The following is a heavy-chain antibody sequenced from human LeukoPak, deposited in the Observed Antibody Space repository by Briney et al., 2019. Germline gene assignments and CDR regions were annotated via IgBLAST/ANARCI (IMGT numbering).Heavy chain of an antibody. D-gene: IGHD3-10*01. CDR2: ISAEGDIQ. J-gene: IGHJ4*02. Sequence: GGSQRLSCAATGFRFSSYDMHWVRQAPGKGLEWVAAISAEGDIQIYLDSVMGRFTISRDNSESTLYLQMNSLRIEDTGFYYCTRDMIRGVPDYIDYWGQGTLVTVSS. V-gene: IGHV3-30-3*01. CDR1: GFRFSSYD. CDR3: TRDMIRGVPDYIDY.